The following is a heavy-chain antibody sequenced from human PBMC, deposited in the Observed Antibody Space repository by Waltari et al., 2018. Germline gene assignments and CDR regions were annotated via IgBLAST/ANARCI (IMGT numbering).Heavy chain of an antibody. Sequence: QVQLVQSGAEVKNPGASVKVSCKASGYIFTAFFLHWIRQAPGKGLEWLGRINPRSGGTNVAQNCQGIITMTRDTSINTAYMELSSLRPDDTAMYYCARDADYWGQGTLVTVSS. CDR1: GYIFTAFF. J-gene: IGHJ4*02. V-gene: IGHV1-2*06. CDR3: ARDADY. CDR2: INPRSGGT.